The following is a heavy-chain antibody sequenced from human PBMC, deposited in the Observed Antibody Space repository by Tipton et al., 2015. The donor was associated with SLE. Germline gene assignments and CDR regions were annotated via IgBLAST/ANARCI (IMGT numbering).Heavy chain of an antibody. D-gene: IGHD3-3*01. J-gene: IGHJ6*03. CDR1: GGPISSSSYY. CDR2: IYYSGST. CDR3: ARDYYDFWRGYSYYMDV. Sequence: TLSLTCTVSGGPISSSSYYWGWIRQPPGKGLEWIGSIYYSGSTYYNPSLKSRVTISLDTSKNQFSLKLSSVTAADTAVYYCARDYYDFWRGYSYYMDVWGKGTTVTVSS. V-gene: IGHV4-39*07.